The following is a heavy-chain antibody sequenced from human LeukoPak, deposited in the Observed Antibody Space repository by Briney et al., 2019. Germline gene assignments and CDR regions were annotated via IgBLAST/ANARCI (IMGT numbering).Heavy chain of an antibody. D-gene: IGHD1-7*01. V-gene: IGHV3-7*01. CDR3: ARAREYGTTDY. Sequence: GGSLRLSCAASGFTFSSFWMSWVRQAPGKGLQWVANIKEDGSEKYYVDSVKGRFTISRDNAKNSLYLQMNSLTAEDTAVYYCARAREYGTTDYWGQGTLVTVSS. CDR1: GFTFSSFW. J-gene: IGHJ4*02. CDR2: IKEDGSEK.